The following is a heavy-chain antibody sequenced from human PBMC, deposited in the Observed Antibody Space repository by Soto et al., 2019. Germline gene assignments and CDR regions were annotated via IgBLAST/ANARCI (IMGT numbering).Heavy chain of an antibody. J-gene: IGHJ4*02. V-gene: IGHV1-69*01. CDR3: ARSERYYYDSSGYYPWDY. D-gene: IGHD3-22*01. Sequence: QVQLVQSGAEVKKPGSSVKVSCKASGGTFSSYAISWVRQAPGQGLEWMGGIMPIFGTANYAQKFQGRITITADEPTSTAYMELSSLRSEDTAVYYCARSERYYYDSSGYYPWDYWGQGTLVTVSS. CDR2: IMPIFGTA. CDR1: GGTFSSYA.